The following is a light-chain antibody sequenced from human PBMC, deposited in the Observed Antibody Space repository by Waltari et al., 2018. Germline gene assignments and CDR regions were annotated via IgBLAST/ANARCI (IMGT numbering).Light chain of an antibody. Sequence: DIQMTQSQSSLSASVGDRVTITCRASQGITNYLAWYQQKPGKVPKALIFAASTFQSGVPSRFSASGSGTDFTLTVSSLQPEDVATYYCQQYSSAPITFGQGTRLEIK. CDR3: QQYSSAPIT. J-gene: IGKJ5*01. CDR1: QGITNY. V-gene: IGKV1-27*01. CDR2: AAS.